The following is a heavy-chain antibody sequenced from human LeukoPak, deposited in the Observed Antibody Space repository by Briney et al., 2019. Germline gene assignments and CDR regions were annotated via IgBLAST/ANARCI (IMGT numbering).Heavy chain of an antibody. CDR2: ISSSSSYI. J-gene: IGHJ4*02. CDR1: GFTFSSYS. D-gene: IGHD2-2*01. V-gene: IGHV3-21*01. CDR3: ARDTFQPGLIDS. Sequence: GGSLRLSCAASGFTFSSYSMNWVRQAPGKGLEWVSSISSSSSYIYYADSVKGRFTISRDNAGKTLYLQLSSLRVEDTAVYYCARDTFQPGLIDSWGQGTLVTVSS.